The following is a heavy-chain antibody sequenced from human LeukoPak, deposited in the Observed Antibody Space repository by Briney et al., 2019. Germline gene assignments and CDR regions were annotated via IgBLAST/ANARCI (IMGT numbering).Heavy chain of an antibody. CDR1: GFTFTSYA. D-gene: IGHD3-10*01. CDR2: ITGSGGST. V-gene: IGHV3-23*01. CDR3: AKVRAPTESPSY. J-gene: IGHJ4*02. Sequence: GGSLSLSCAASGFTFTSYATSWVRQAPGKGLEWVSAITGSGGSTYYADSVKGRFTISRDNSKNTLYLQMNSLRAEDTAVYYCAKVRAPTESPSYWGQGTLVTVSS.